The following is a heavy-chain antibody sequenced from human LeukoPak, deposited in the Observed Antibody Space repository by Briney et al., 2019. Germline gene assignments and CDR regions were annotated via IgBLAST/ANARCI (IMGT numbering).Heavy chain of an antibody. J-gene: IGHJ6*02. CDR3: ARGRAGYSGFYYYYGMDV. Sequence: GASVKVSCKASGYTFTSYYMHWVRQAPGQGLEWMGIINPSGGSTSYAQRFQGRVTMTRDTSTSTVYMELSSLRSEDTAVYYCARGRAGYSGFYYYYGMDVWGQGTTVTVSS. D-gene: IGHD5-12*01. V-gene: IGHV1-46*01. CDR1: GYTFTSYY. CDR2: INPSGGST.